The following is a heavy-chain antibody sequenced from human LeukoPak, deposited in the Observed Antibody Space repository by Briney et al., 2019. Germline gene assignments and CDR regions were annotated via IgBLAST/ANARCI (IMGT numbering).Heavy chain of an antibody. CDR1: GFTFSSYA. J-gene: IGHJ4*02. D-gene: IGHD4-17*01. V-gene: IGHV3-23*01. CDR2: IDASGGGA. Sequence: PGGSLRLSCAASGFTFSSYAMTWVRQAPGKGLEWVSSIDASGGGASYADSVKGRFTISRDNSKNTLYLQMNSLRDEDTAVYYCARGTYGEYGGPAYWGQGTLVTVSS. CDR3: ARGTYGEYGGPAY.